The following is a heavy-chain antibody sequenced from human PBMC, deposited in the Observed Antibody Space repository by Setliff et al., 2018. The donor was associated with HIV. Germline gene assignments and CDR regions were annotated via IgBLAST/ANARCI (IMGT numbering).Heavy chain of an antibody. CDR1: GFTFSDSN. CDR2: ISNGSPTI. V-gene: IGHV3-48*04. Sequence: GGSLRLSCAASGFTFSDSNMNWVRQTPGKGLEWLSHISNGSPTIYYADSVKGRFTISRDNAKNMLYLQMNSLRAEDTAVYYCAKDHAEAMEQQLVPEYYGMDVWGQGTTVTVSS. D-gene: IGHD6-13*01. J-gene: IGHJ6*02. CDR3: AKDHAEAMEQQLVPEYYGMDV.